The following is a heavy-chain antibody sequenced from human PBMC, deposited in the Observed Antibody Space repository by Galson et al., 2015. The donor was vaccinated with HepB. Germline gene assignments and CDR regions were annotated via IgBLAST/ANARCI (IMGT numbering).Heavy chain of an antibody. CDR1: GFTFSSYG. V-gene: IGHV3-33*01. J-gene: IGHJ4*02. D-gene: IGHD3-10*01. Sequence: SLRLSCAASGFTFSSYGMHWVRQAPGKGLEWVAVIWYDGSNKYYADSVKGRFTISRDNSKNTLYLQMNSLRAEDTAVYYCARDRGSYYINYFDYWGQGTLVTVSS. CDR3: ARDRGSYYINYFDY. CDR2: IWYDGSNK.